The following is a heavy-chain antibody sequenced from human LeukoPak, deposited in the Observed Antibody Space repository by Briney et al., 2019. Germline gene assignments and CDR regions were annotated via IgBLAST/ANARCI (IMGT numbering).Heavy chain of an antibody. D-gene: IGHD3-10*01. J-gene: IGHJ5*02. Sequence: GASVKVSCKASGYTFTSYYMHWVRQAPGQGLEWMGIINPSGGSTSYAQKFQGRVTMTRDTSTSTVYMELSSLRSEDTAVYYCARARITMVRGVIIRYNWFDPWGQGTLVTVSS. V-gene: IGHV1-46*01. CDR2: INPSGGST. CDR3: ARARITMVRGVIIRYNWFDP. CDR1: GYTFTSYY.